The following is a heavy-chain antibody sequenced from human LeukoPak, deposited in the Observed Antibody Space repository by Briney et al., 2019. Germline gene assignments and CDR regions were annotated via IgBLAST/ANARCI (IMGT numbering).Heavy chain of an antibody. CDR3: ARAGDAFDM. Sequence: GGSLRLSCVASGFTFSSYNMHWVRQAPGKGLEWVAVIWYDGSDKYYADSVKGRLTISRDNSKKTLFLQMNSLRAEDTAVYYCARAGDAFDMWGQGTMVTVSS. CDR2: IWYDGSDK. V-gene: IGHV3-33*08. CDR1: GFTFSSYN. J-gene: IGHJ3*02. D-gene: IGHD3-10*01.